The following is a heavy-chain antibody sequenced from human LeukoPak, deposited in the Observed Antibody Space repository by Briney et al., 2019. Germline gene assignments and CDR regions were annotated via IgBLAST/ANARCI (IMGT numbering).Heavy chain of an antibody. D-gene: IGHD5-24*01. V-gene: IGHV5-51*01. J-gene: IGHJ4*02. CDR1: GYSFAYHW. CDR2: HYPGDSDT. Sequence: GESLKTSWKGLGYSFAYHWIGRGRQIPRKGLEGRGIHYPGDSDTRYRPSFQGQVTISADKSISTAYLQWSSLRASDTAMYYCARCGEMATISSCYFDYWGQGTLVTVSS. CDR3: ARCGEMATISSCYFDY.